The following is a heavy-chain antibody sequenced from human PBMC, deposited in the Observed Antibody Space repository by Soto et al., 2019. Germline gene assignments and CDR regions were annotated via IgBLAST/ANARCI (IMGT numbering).Heavy chain of an antibody. CDR1: GFTFSSYA. Sequence: SLRLSCAASGFTFSSYAMHWVRQAPGKGLEWVAVISYDGSNKYYADSVKGRFTISRDNSKNTLYLQMNSLRAEDTAVYYCARAGHDYPFDYWGQGTLVTVSS. J-gene: IGHJ4*02. CDR2: ISYDGSNK. D-gene: IGHD4-17*01. CDR3: ARAGHDYPFDY. V-gene: IGHV3-30-3*01.